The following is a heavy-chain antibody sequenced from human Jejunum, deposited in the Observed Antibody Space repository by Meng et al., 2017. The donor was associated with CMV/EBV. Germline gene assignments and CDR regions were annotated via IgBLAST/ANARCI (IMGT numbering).Heavy chain of an antibody. V-gene: IGHV3-7*01. CDR3: AAYIKDAFDL. J-gene: IGHJ3*01. CDR2: INQDGGEK. D-gene: IGHD2-21*01. CDR1: GLTLSTYW. Sequence: FGASGLTLSTYWMGWVRQDPGKGLEWVANINQDGGEKYYADSVKGRFSIFRDNAKNSLYLQMNNLRAEDTAVYYCAAYIKDAFDLWGQGTMVTVSS.